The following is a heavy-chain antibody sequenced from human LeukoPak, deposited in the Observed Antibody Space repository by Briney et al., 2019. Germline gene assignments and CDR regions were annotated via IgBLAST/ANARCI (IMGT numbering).Heavy chain of an antibody. Sequence: GGSLRLSCAASGFTFSSYGMHWIRQAPGKGLEWVAFIRNDGSIIYNADSVKGRFTISRDNSKNALYVQMNSLRADDTAVYYCAKDTPLCYFDYWGQGTQVTVSS. D-gene: IGHD3-16*01. CDR2: IRNDGSII. CDR1: GFTFSSYG. J-gene: IGHJ4*02. V-gene: IGHV3-30*02. CDR3: AKDTPLCYFDY.